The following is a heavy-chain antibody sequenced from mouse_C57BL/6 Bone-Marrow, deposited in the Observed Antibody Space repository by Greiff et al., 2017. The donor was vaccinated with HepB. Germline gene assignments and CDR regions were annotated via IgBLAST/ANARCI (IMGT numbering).Heavy chain of an antibody. D-gene: IGHD2-2*01. J-gene: IGHJ3*01. CDR2: IYPSAIYT. CDR1: FYTFTIYF. CDR3: ARHYGYDRGFAY. Sequence: SFNLSFHSSFYTFTIYFIHFFNQIPLPFLYWILSIYPSAIYTNYHQKFKGKSTLTVDKSSSTAHMQLSSLTSEDSAVYYCARHYGYDRGFAYWGQGTLVTVSA. V-gene: IGHV1-69*01.